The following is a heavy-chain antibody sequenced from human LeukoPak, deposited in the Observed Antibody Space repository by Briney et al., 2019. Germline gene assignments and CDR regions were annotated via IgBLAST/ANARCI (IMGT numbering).Heavy chain of an antibody. Sequence: GGSLRLSCAAPGFTFSSYGMHWVRQAPGKGLEWVAVISYDGSNKYYADSVKGRFTISRDNARNSLYLQMNSLRAEDTAVYFCARGGLSIMGYWGQGTLVTVSS. CDR3: ARGGLSIMGY. J-gene: IGHJ4*02. V-gene: IGHV3-30*03. D-gene: IGHD2/OR15-2a*01. CDR1: GFTFSSYG. CDR2: ISYDGSNK.